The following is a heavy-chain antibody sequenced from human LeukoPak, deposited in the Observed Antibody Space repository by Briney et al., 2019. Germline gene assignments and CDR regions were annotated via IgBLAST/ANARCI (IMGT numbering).Heavy chain of an antibody. Sequence: GGSLRLSCAVSGSDFSSHNFHWVRQAPGKGLEWVSFISRNSQTTYYADSVKGRFTISRDDAKNLVYLQMNSLRAEDTAVYYCASTPLPYFLGELSSNWFDPWGQGTLVTVSS. CDR3: ASTPLPYFLGELSSNWFDP. J-gene: IGHJ5*02. CDR2: ISRNSQTT. V-gene: IGHV3-48*04. CDR1: GSDFSSHN. D-gene: IGHD3-16*02.